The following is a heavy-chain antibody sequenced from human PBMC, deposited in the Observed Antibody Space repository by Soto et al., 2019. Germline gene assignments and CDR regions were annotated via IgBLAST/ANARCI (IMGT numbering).Heavy chain of an antibody. D-gene: IGHD2-2*01. CDR1: GGSISSVGYY. CDR2: IYYSGSA. V-gene: IGHV4-31*03. CDR3: ARKYCSSTTCYEHFDY. J-gene: IGHJ4*02. Sequence: SETLSLTCTVSGGSISSVGYYWIWIRQHPGKGLEWIGNIYYSGSAYYNPSLKSRVTISVHTSKNQFSLKLSSVTAADTAVYYCARKYCSSTTCYEHFDYWGQGTLVTVSS.